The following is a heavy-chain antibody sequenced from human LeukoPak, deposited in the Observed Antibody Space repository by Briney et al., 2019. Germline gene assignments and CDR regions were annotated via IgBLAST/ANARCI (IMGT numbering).Heavy chain of an antibody. CDR1: GFTFSSYG. J-gene: IGHJ4*02. Sequence: GGSLRLSCAASGFTFSSYGMHWVRQAPGKGLEWVAVIWYDGSNKYYADSVKGRFTISRDNSKNTLYLQMNSLRAEDTAVYYCGKEYGSGSYPNWGQGTLVTVSS. CDR2: IWYDGSNK. V-gene: IGHV3-33*06. D-gene: IGHD3-10*01. CDR3: GKEYGSGSYPN.